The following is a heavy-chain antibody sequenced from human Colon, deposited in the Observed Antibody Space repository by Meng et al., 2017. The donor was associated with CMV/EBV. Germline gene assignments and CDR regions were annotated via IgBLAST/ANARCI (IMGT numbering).Heavy chain of an antibody. CDR1: GYTFTSYD. V-gene: IGHV1-8*03. Sequence: GESLKISCKASGYTFTSYDINWVRQATGQGLEWMGWMNPNSGNTGYAQKFQGRVTITRNTSISTAYMELSSLRSEDTAVYYCARGGSCSSTSCYRSFNYWGQGTLVTVSS. D-gene: IGHD2-2*03. CDR3: ARGGSCSSTSCYRSFNY. CDR2: MNPNSGNT. J-gene: IGHJ4*02.